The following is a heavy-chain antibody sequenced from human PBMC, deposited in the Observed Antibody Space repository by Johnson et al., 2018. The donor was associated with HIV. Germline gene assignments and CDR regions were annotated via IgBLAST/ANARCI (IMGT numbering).Heavy chain of an antibody. J-gene: IGHJ3*02. Sequence: VQLVESGGGLVQPGGSLRLSCAASGFTVSSNYMHWVRQAPGKGLEWVANINQDGSERYYVDSVTGRFTISRDNAKKSVYLQMNSLRAEDTAVYYCASLSSSLFGAFDIWGQGTMVTVSS. V-gene: IGHV3-7*02. CDR1: GFTVSSNY. CDR3: ASLSSSLFGAFDI. CDR2: INQDGSER. D-gene: IGHD6-13*01.